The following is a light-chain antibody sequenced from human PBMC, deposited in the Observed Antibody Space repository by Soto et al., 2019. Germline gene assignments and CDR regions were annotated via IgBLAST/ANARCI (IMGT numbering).Light chain of an antibody. CDR1: SSDVGSYDL. CDR2: EGT. CDR3: CSYAGGSTYV. J-gene: IGLJ1*01. Sequence: QSALTQPASVSGSPGQSITISCTGTSSDVGSYDLVSWYQHHPGKAPKFMIYEGTKRPSGVSSRFSGSKSGNTASLTISGLQAEDEAYYYCCSYAGGSTYVFGTGTKVTVL. V-gene: IGLV2-23*01.